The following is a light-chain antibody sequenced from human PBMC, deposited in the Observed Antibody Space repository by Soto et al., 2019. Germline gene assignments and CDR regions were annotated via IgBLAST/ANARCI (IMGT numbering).Light chain of an antibody. CDR2: AAS. CDR3: QKYNSAPLT. CDR1: QVISNY. Sequence: DIQMTQSPSSLSASVGDRVTITCRASQVISNYLAWYQQKSGKDPKLLIYAASTLQSGVPSRFSGSGSGTDFTLTISSLQPEDVATYYCQKYNSAPLTVGGGTKVEIK. J-gene: IGKJ4*01. V-gene: IGKV1-27*01.